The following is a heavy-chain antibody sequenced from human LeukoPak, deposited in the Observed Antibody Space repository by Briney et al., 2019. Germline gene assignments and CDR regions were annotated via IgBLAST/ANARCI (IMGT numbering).Heavy chain of an antibody. CDR1: GYTFTSYY. CDR3: ARRSQITIFGVVAGPPDAEYFQH. CDR2: INPSGGST. J-gene: IGHJ1*01. V-gene: IGHV1-46*01. D-gene: IGHD3-3*01. Sequence: SVRVSCKASGYTFTSYYMHWVRQAPGQGLEWMGIINPSGGSTSYAQKFQGRVTMTRDMSTSTVYMELSSLRSEDTAVYYCARRSQITIFGVVAGPPDAEYFQHWGQGTLVTVSS.